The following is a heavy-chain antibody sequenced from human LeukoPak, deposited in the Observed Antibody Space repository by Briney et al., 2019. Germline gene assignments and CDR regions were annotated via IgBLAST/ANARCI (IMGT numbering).Heavy chain of an antibody. J-gene: IGHJ4*02. D-gene: IGHD3-22*01. CDR2: ISGGGGGT. CDR1: GFTFSSYA. Sequence: GGSLRLSCAASGFTFSSYAMSWVRQAPGKGLEWVSAISGGGGGTSYADSVKGRFTISRDNSKNTLYLQMNSLRAEDTAVYFCARAHTSMIIVVNFDYWGQGTLVTVSS. V-gene: IGHV3-23*01. CDR3: ARAHTSMIIVVNFDY.